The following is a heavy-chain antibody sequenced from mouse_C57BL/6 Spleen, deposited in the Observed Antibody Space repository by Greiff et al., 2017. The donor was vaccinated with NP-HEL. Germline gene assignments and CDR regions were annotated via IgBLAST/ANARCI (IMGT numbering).Heavy chain of an antibody. J-gene: IGHJ2*01. D-gene: IGHD4-1*01. CDR1: GYAFSSYW. V-gene: IGHV1-80*01. Sequence: QVQLQQSGAELVKPGASGKISCKASGYAFSSYWMNWVKQRPGKGLEGIGQIYPGDGDTNYNGKFKGKATLTADKSSSTAYMQLSSLTSEDSAVYFCARSNWDYFDYWGQGTTLTVSS. CDR2: IYPGDGDT. CDR3: ARSNWDYFDY.